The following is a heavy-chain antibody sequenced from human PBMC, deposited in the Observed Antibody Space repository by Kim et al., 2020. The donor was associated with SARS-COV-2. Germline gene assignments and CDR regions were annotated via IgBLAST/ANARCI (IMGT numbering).Heavy chain of an antibody. D-gene: IGHD6-13*01. Sequence: GGSLRLSCAASGFTFSSFAMRWVRQAPGKGLEWVSRISGKGNSTYYADSVKGRFTISRDSAENTLHLQMNSLRADDTAVDYCAKTRGSIWYGSYIYYWG. CDR3: AKTRGSIWYGSYIYY. V-gene: IGHV3-23*01. CDR1: GFTFSSFA. CDR2: ISGKGNST. J-gene: IGHJ4*01.